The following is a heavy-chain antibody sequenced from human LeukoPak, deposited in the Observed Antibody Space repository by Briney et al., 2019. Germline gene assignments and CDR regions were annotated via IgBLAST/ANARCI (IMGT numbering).Heavy chain of an antibody. CDR1: GGSFSGYY. CDR3: ARTQTPTLFDY. V-gene: IGHV4-34*01. CDR2: INHSGST. J-gene: IGHJ4*02. Sequence: ASETLSLSCAVYGGSFSGYYWSWIRQPPGKGLEWIGEINHSGSTNYNPSLKSRVTISLDTSKNQFSLKLSSVTAADTAVYYCARTQTPTLFDYWGQGTLVTVSS.